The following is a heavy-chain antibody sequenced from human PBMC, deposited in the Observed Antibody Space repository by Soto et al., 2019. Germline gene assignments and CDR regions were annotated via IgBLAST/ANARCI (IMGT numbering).Heavy chain of an antibody. V-gene: IGHV1-18*01. J-gene: IGHJ6*02. Sequence: ASVKVSCKASGYTFTSYGISWVRQAPGQGLEWMGWISAYNGNTNYAQKLQGRVTMTTDTSTSTAYMELRSLRSDDTAVYYCARDPTDDYYDSSGYYLVYYYGMDVWGQGTTVTVSS. CDR3: ARDPTDDYYDSSGYYLVYYYGMDV. CDR2: ISAYNGNT. CDR1: GYTFTSYG. D-gene: IGHD3-22*01.